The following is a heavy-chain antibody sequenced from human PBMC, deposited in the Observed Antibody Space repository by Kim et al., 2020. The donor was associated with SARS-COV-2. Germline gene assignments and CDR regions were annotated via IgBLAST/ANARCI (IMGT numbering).Heavy chain of an antibody. CDR3: ARAQGQWLLAGAFDI. CDR1: GFTFSSYW. D-gene: IGHD6-19*01. CDR2: IKQDGSEK. Sequence: GGSLRLSCAASGFTFSSYWMSWVRQAPGKGLEWVANIKQDGSEKYYVDSVKGRFTISRDNAKNSLYLQMNSLRAEDTAVYYCARAQGQWLLAGAFDIWGQGTMVTVSS. V-gene: IGHV3-7*01. J-gene: IGHJ3*02.